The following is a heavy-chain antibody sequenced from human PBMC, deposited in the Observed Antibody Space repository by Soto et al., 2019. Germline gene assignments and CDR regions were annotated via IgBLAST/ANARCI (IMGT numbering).Heavy chain of an antibody. CDR3: ARSPHPGYDYVWGSYRPLFDY. CDR1: GDSVSSNSAA. J-gene: IGHJ4*02. V-gene: IGHV6-1*01. CDR2: TYYRSKWYN. Sequence: SQTLSLTCAISGDSVSSNSAAWNWIRQSPSRGLEWLGRTYYRSKWYNDYAVSVKSRITINPDTSKNQFSLQLNSVTPEDTAVYYCARSPHPGYDYVWGSYRPLFDYWGQGTLVTVSS. D-gene: IGHD3-16*02.